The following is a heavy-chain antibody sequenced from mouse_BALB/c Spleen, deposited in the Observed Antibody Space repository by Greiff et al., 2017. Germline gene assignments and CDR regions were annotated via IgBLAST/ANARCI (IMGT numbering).Heavy chain of an antibody. J-gene: IGHJ2*01. CDR3: ARQRPTTVAFDD. Sequence: EVMLVESGGDLVKPGGSLKLSCAASGFTFSSYGMSWVRQTPDKRLEWVATISSGGSYTYYPDSVKGRFTISRDNAKNTLYLQMSSLKSEDTAMYYCARQRPTTVAFDDWGQGTTLTVSS. D-gene: IGHD1-1*01. CDR1: GFTFSSYG. CDR2: ISSGGSYT. V-gene: IGHV5-6*01.